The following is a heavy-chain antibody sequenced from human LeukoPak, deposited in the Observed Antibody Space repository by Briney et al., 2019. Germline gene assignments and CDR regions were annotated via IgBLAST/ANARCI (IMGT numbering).Heavy chain of an antibody. CDR1: GFTFSSYW. Sequence: SGGSLRLSCAASGFTFSSYWMSWVRQAPGKGLEWVANIKRDGSEKYYVDSVKGRFTISRDNAKNSLYLQMNSLRAEDTAVYYCARGRYCSGGSCYWAFDYWGQGTLVTVSS. V-gene: IGHV3-7*01. CDR2: IKRDGSEK. D-gene: IGHD2-15*01. J-gene: IGHJ4*02. CDR3: ARGRYCSGGSCYWAFDY.